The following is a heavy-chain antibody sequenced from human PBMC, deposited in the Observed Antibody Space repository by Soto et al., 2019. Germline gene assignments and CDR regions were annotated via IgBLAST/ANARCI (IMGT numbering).Heavy chain of an antibody. CDR1: GGSISSYY. CDR2: IYYSGST. J-gene: IGHJ4*02. CDR3: ARESFYDSGAFHGFDY. Sequence: QVQLQESSPGLVKPSETLSLTCTVSGGSISSYYWSWIRQLPGKGLEWIGYIYYSGSTNYNPSLKSRVTISVDTSKYQFSLKLSSVTAADTAVYYCARESFYDSGAFHGFDYWGQGTLVTVSS. D-gene: IGHD3-22*01. V-gene: IGHV4-59*01.